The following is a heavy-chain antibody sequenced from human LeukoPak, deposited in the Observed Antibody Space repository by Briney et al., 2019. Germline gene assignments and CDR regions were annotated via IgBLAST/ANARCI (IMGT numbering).Heavy chain of an antibody. CDR3: ARGSGWFGELYFPDAFDI. Sequence: PSETLSLTCAVYGGSFSGYYWSWIRQPPGKGLEWIGEINHSGSTNYNPSLKSRVTISVDTSKNQFSLKLSSVTAADTAVYYCARGSGWFGELYFPDAFDIWGQGQWSPSLQ. CDR1: GGSFSGYY. CDR2: INHSGST. D-gene: IGHD3-10*01. V-gene: IGHV4-34*01. J-gene: IGHJ3*02.